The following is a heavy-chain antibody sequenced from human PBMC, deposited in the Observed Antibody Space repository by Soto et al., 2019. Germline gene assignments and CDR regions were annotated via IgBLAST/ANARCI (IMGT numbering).Heavy chain of an antibody. CDR3: AKDLRVRGVRSLGMDV. V-gene: IGHV3-30*18. J-gene: IGHJ6*02. Sequence: GGSLRLSCAASGFTFSSYGMHWVRQAPGKGLEWVAVISYDGSNKYYADSAKGRFTISRDNSKNTLYLQMNSLRAEDTAVYYCAKDLRVRGVRSLGMDVWGQGTTVTVSS. CDR2: ISYDGSNK. D-gene: IGHD3-10*01. CDR1: GFTFSSYG.